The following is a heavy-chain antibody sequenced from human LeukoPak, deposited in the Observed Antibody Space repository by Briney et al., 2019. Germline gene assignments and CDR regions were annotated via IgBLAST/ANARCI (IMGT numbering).Heavy chain of an antibody. CDR1: GYTFTSYY. J-gene: IGHJ4*02. CDR3: ARDRGNITMGIFDY. V-gene: IGHV1-46*01. Sequence: GALKVSCKASGYTFTSYYMHWVRQAPGQGLEWMGIINLSGGRTSYAQKFQGRVTMTRDTSTSTVYMELSSLRSEDTAVYYCARDRGNITMGIFDYWGQGTLVTVSS. CDR2: INLSGGRT. D-gene: IGHD3-10*01.